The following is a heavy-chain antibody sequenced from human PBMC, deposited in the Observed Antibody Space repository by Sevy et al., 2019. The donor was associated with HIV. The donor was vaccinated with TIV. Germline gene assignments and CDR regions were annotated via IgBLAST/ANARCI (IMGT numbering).Heavy chain of an antibody. D-gene: IGHD5-12*01. CDR2: IYYSGST. J-gene: IGHJ3*02. CDR1: DGSISSYY. CDR3: ARGRIIVATIIAFDI. Sequence: SDTLSLTCTVSDGSISSYYWSWIRQPPGKGLEWIGYIYYSGSTNYNPSLKSRVTISVDTSKNQFSLKLSSVTAADTAVYYCARGRIIVATIIAFDIWGQGTMVTVSS. V-gene: IGHV4-59*01.